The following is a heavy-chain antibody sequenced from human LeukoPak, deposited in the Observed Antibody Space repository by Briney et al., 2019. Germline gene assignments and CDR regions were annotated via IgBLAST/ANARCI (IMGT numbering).Heavy chain of an antibody. Sequence: GGSLRLSCAASGFTFSSYSMNWVRQAPGKGLEWVSYVSSSSSTIYYADSVKGRFTISRDNAKNSLYLQMNSLRAEDTAVYYCARALYPAANDAFDIWGQGTMVTVSS. CDR3: ARALYPAANDAFDI. CDR1: GFTFSSYS. D-gene: IGHD3-16*01. CDR2: VSSSSSTI. J-gene: IGHJ3*02. V-gene: IGHV3-48*01.